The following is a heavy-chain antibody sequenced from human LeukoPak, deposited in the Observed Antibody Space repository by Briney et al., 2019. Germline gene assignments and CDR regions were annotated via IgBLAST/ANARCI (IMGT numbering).Heavy chain of an antibody. V-gene: IGHV4-59*08. CDR1: GDSLSSYY. J-gene: IGHJ4*02. CDR3: ARLNYYGSGSYKIWAPGGRFDY. D-gene: IGHD3-10*01. CDR2: IYYSGST. Sequence: SETLSLTCTVSGDSLSSYYWSWIRQPPGKGLEWIGYIYYSGSTNYNPSLKSRVTISVDTSKNQFSLKLSSVTAADTAVYYCARLNYYGSGSYKIWAPGGRFDYWGQGTLVTVSS.